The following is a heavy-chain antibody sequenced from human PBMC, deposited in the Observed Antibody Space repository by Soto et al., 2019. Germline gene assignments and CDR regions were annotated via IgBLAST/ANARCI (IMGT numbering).Heavy chain of an antibody. CDR3: VKTHFDSWSVAFYGLDV. D-gene: IGHD3-3*01. V-gene: IGHV3-7*03. CDR2: IKQDGSEE. Sequence: DVQLAESGGGLVQPGGSLRLSFVASGQTFNRSWMSWVRQAPGKGLEWVANIKQDGSEEYYVDSVKGRFTISRDNAKKSLYLQMNSLRAEDTAVYYCVKTHFDSWSVAFYGLDVWGQGTTVIVSS. J-gene: IGHJ6*02. CDR1: GQTFNRSW.